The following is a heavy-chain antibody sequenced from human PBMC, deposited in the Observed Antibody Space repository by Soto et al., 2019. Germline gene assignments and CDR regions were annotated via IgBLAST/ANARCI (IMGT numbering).Heavy chain of an antibody. CDR3: ARTTNWAFDY. V-gene: IGHV6-1*01. Sequence: SQTLSLTCAISGDSVFSNRAGWHWLRQSPSRGLEWLGRTYYRSQWYNDYALSVKSRITINPDTAMSQFSLQLKSVTPEDTAVYYCARTTNWAFDYWGQGTLVTVSS. D-gene: IGHD7-27*01. J-gene: IGHJ4*02. CDR2: TYYRSQWYN. CDR1: GDSVFSNRAG.